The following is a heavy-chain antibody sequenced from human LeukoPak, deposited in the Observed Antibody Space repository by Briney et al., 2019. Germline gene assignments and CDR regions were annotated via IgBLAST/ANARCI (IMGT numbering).Heavy chain of an antibody. J-gene: IGHJ3*02. CDR2: IYYSGST. CDR3: ARSLGKGTYYDSSNTRDAFDI. CDR1: GGSISSYY. D-gene: IGHD3-22*01. V-gene: IGHV4-59*01. Sequence: PSETLSLTCTVSGGSISSYYWNWLRQPPGKGLEWIGYIYYSGSTNYNPSLKSRVTISVDTSKNQFPLKLSSVTAADTAVYYCARSLGKGTYYDSSNTRDAFDIWGQGTMVTVSS.